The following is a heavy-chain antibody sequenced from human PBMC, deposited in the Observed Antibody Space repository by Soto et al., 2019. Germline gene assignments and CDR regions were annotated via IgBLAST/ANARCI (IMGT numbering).Heavy chain of an antibody. CDR2: ISYDGSNK. J-gene: IGHJ3*02. Sequence: GGSLRLSCAASGFTFSSYAMHWVRQAPGKGLEWVAVISYDGSNKYYADSVKGRFTISRDNAKNSLYLQMNSLRAEDTAVYYCARDRPGHSNAFDIWGQGTMVTVSS. CDR1: GFTFSSYA. D-gene: IGHD5-18*01. V-gene: IGHV3-30-3*01. CDR3: ARDRPGHSNAFDI.